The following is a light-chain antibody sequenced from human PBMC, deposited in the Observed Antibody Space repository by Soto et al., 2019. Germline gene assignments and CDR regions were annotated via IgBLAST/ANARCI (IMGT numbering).Light chain of an antibody. Sequence: QSALTQPRSVSGSPGQSVTISCTGASSDGGGYNYVSWYQQHPGKAPKLMIYDVSKRPSGVPDRFSGSKSGTTASLTISGLQNQEEADYYCSSYAGRYTYVFGTGTKLTFL. CDR3: SSYAGRYTYV. CDR2: DVS. V-gene: IGLV2-11*01. CDR1: SSDGGGYNY. J-gene: IGLJ1*01.